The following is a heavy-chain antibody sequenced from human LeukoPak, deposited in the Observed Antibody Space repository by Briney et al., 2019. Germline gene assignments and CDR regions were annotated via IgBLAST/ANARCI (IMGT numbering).Heavy chain of an antibody. J-gene: IGHJ3*02. V-gene: IGHV1-69*06. CDR3: AIENPYVGSFDI. D-gene: IGHD3-10*01. Sequence: ASVKVSCKASGGTFSSYAISWVRQAPGQGLEWKGGIIPIFGTANYAQKFQGRVTITADKSTSTAYMELSSLRSEDTAVYYCAIENPYVGSFDIWGQGTMVTVSS. CDR2: IIPIFGTA. CDR1: GGTFSSYA.